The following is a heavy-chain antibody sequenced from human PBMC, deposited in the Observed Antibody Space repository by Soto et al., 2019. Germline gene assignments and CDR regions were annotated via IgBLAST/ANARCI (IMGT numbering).Heavy chain of an antibody. CDR3: ARDWHYYDSSGYPRVYGMDV. Sequence: SETLSITCTVSGGSISPYYWSWIRQPPGKGLEWIGYIYYSGNTEYNPSLKSRVTISVDTSKNQFSLKLSSVTAADTAVYYCARDWHYYDSSGYPRVYGMDVWGPGTTVTVSS. CDR1: GGSISPYY. CDR2: IYYSGNT. V-gene: IGHV4-59*01. D-gene: IGHD3-22*01. J-gene: IGHJ6*02.